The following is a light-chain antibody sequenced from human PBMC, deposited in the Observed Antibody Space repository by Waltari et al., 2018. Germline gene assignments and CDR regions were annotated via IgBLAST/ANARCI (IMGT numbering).Light chain of an antibody. V-gene: IGKV4-1*01. J-gene: IGKJ1*01. CDR2: WAS. Sequence: DIVMTQSPEFLAVSLGERATINCKSSQSVLYNSNDKNYLAWYQQKPGQPPKLLIYWASTRQSGVPARFSGSGSGTDFTLTINSLQAEDVAVYYCQQYDSRRTFGRGTRVEIK. CDR1: QSVLYNSNDKNY. CDR3: QQYDSRRT.